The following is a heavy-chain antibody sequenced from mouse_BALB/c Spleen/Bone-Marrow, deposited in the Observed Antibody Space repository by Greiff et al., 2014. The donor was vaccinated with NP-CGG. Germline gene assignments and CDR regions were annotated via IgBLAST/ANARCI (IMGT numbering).Heavy chain of an antibody. CDR2: IDPANGNT. CDR3: AFHYYGRSSFAC. Sequence: EVQLQQSGAELVKPGASVKLSCTASGFNIKDTYIHWVKQRPEQGLEWIGRIDPANGNTKYDPKFQGKATITTDTSSNTAYLQLSSLTSEDTAVYYCAFHYYGRSSFACWGQGTLVTVSA. J-gene: IGHJ3*01. CDR1: GFNIKDTY. V-gene: IGHV14-3*02. D-gene: IGHD1-1*01.